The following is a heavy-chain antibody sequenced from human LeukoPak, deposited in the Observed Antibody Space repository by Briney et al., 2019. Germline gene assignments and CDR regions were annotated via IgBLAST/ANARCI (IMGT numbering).Heavy chain of an antibody. Sequence: SETLSLTCTVSGGSISSGSYYWGWIRQPPGKGLEWIGSIYYSGSTYYNPSLESRVTISVDTSKNQFSLKLSSVTAADTAVYYCARQGYSSSWSLDYWGQGTLVTVSS. CDR3: ARQGYSSSWSLDY. CDR1: GGSISSGSYY. V-gene: IGHV4-39*01. J-gene: IGHJ4*02. CDR2: IYYSGST. D-gene: IGHD6-13*01.